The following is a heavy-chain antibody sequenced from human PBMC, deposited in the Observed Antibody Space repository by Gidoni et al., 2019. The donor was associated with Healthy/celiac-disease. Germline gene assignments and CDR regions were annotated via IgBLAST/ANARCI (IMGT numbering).Heavy chain of an antibody. CDR3: AREARTQHDAFDI. J-gene: IGHJ3*02. CDR2: ISYDGSNK. CDR1: GFTVRSYA. Sequence: QVQLVESGGGVVKPGRSMGHSWAASGFTVRSYAMPWVRQAPGKWLVWVAVISYDGSNKYYADSVKGRLTISRDNSKNTLYLQMNSLRAEDTAVYYCAREARTQHDAFDIWGQGTNGHLLF. V-gene: IGHV3-30*01. D-gene: IGHD6-6*01.